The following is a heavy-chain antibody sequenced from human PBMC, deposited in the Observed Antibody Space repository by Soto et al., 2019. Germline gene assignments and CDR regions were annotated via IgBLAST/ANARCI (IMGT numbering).Heavy chain of an antibody. V-gene: IGHV4-59*01. J-gene: IGHJ6*01. Sequence: SETLSLTCTVSGGSISSYYWSWIRQPPGKGLEGIGYIYYSGSTNYNPSLKSRVTISVDTSKNQFSLKLSSVTAADTAVYYCANAGYCSGGSCYGMDVWGQGTTVTVS. CDR3: ANAGYCSGGSCYGMDV. CDR1: GGSISSYY. D-gene: IGHD2-15*01. CDR2: IYYSGST.